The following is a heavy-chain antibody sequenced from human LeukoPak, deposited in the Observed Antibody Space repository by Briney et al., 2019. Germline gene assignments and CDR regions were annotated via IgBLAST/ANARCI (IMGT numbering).Heavy chain of an antibody. Sequence: SETLSLTCTVSGGSISSYYWSWVRQPAGKGLEWIGRIYTSGSTNYNPSLKSRVTMSVDTSKNQFSLKLSSVTAADTAVYYCARDRIPHNWFDPWGQGTLVTVSS. CDR1: GGSISSYY. CDR2: IYTSGST. D-gene: IGHD5-18*01. V-gene: IGHV4-4*07. CDR3: ARDRIPHNWFDP. J-gene: IGHJ5*02.